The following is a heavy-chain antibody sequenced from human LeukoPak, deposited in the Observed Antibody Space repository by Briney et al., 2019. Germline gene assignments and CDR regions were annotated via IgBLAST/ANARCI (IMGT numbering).Heavy chain of an antibody. CDR3: ARELASLAYCGGDCYFEGQSYFDY. V-gene: IGHV3-11*04. D-gene: IGHD2-21*02. CDR1: GFTFSDNY. Sequence: PGGSLRLSCAASGFTFSDNYMSWIRQAPGKGLEWVSYISSSGSTIYNADSVKGRFTISRDNAKNSLYLQMNSLRAEDTAVYYCARELASLAYCGGDCYFEGQSYFDYWGQGTLVTVSS. J-gene: IGHJ4*02. CDR2: ISSSGSTI.